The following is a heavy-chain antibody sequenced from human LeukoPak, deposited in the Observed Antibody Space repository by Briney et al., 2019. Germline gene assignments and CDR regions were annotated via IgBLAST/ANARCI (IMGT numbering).Heavy chain of an antibody. CDR3: ARGRYCSSTSCYTKGVDY. CDR2: MNPNSGNT. D-gene: IGHD2-2*02. V-gene: IGHV1-8*03. J-gene: IGHJ4*02. CDR1: GYTFTSYD. Sequence: ASVKVSCKASGYTFTSYDINWVRQATGQGLEWKGWMNPNSGNTGYAQKFQGRVTITRNTSISTAYMELSSLRSEDTAVYYCARGRYCSSTSCYTKGVDYWGQGTLVTVSS.